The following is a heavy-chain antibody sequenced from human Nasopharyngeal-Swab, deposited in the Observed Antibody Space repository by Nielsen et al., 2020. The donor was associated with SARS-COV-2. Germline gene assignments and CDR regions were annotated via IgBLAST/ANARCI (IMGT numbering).Heavy chain of an antibody. Sequence: GGSLRLSCAASGFTFSSYAMHWVRQAPGKGLEWVSGISWNSGSIGYADSVKGRFTISRDNAKNSLYLQMNSLRAEDTALYYCAKAYYDFWSGYRIYGMDVWGQGTTVTVSS. V-gene: IGHV3-9*01. CDR3: AKAYYDFWSGYRIYGMDV. CDR2: ISWNSGSI. J-gene: IGHJ6*02. D-gene: IGHD3-3*01. CDR1: GFTFSSYA.